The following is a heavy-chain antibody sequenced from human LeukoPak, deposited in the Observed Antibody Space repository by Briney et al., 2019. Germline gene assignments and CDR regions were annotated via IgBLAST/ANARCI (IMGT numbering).Heavy chain of an antibody. CDR1: GYTFTSYY. V-gene: IGHV1-46*01. D-gene: IGHD3-22*01. CDR2: INPSGGST. Sequence: ASVKVSCKASGYTFTSYYMHWVRQAPGQGLEWMGIINPSGGSTSYAQKFQGRVTMTRDTSTSTVYMELSSLRSEDTAVYYCARARSAQNYYDSSDYIDYWGQGTLVTVSS. CDR3: ARARSAQNYYDSSDYIDY. J-gene: IGHJ4*02.